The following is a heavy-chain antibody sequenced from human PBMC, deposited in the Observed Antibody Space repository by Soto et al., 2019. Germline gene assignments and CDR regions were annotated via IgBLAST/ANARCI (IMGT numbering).Heavy chain of an antibody. J-gene: IGHJ4*02. CDR3: AKARVGEGGATDY. V-gene: IGHV3-23*01. CDR2: ITRTDST. Sequence: GGSLRLSCTASGFTFSNYAMSWVRQAPGKGLEWVSAITRTDSTYYADSVKGRFTISRDNSRNTLYLQMNSLGAEDAAIYYCAKARVGEGGATDYWGQGTLVTVSS. CDR1: GFTFSNYA. D-gene: IGHD1-26*01.